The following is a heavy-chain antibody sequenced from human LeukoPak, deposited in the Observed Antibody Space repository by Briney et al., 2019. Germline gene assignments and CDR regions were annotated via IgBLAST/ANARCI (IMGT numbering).Heavy chain of an antibody. CDR3: TKAGAYSGSYLPDY. J-gene: IGHJ4*02. CDR2: ISGSGSGT. Sequence: GGSLRLSCAASGFTFSDYAMSWARQAPGKGGEWVSGISGSGSGTYYAGSVKGRFTISRDNSKNTVFLQMNSLRGEDTARYYCTKAGAYSGSYLPDYWGQGTLVTLFS. D-gene: IGHD1-26*01. V-gene: IGHV3-23*01. CDR1: GFTFSDYA.